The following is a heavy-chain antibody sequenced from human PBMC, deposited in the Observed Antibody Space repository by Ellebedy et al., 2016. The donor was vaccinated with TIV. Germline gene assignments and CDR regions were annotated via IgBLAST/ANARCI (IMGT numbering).Heavy chain of an antibody. Sequence: GGSLRLSCAASGFSFSSYWMSWVRQAPGKGLEWVAVIWYNGGEQYYADSVKGRFTISRDNSKNTLFLQMNSLRPENTAVYYCARAVATYFDSWGQGTLVSVSS. CDR3: ARAVATYFDS. V-gene: IGHV3-33*08. CDR2: IWYNGGEQ. CDR1: GFSFSSYW. J-gene: IGHJ4*02. D-gene: IGHD5-12*01.